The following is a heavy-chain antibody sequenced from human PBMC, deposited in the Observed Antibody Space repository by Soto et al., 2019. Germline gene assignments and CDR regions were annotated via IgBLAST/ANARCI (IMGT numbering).Heavy chain of an antibody. J-gene: IGHJ6*02. CDR3: AKDEELRRSPPYGMDV. D-gene: IGHD1-26*01. V-gene: IGHV3-30*18. CDR1: GFTFSSYG. Sequence: PGGSLRLSCAASGFTFSSYGMHWVRQAPGKGLEWVAVISYDGSNKYYADSVKGRFTISRDNSKNTLYLQMNSLRAEDTAVYYCAKDEELRRSPPYGMDVWGQGTTVTVSS. CDR2: ISYDGSNK.